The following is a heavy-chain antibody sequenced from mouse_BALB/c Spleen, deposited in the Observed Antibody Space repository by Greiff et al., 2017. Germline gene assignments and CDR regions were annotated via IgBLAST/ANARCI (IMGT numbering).Heavy chain of an antibody. CDR2: IWSGGST. Sequence: QVQLKQSGPGLVQPSQSLSITCTVSGFSLTSYGVHWVRQSPGKGLEWLGVIWSGGSTDYNAAFISRLSISKDNSKSQVFFKMNSLQANDTAIYYCARNRGYGSSYRGYAMDYWGQGTSVTVSS. J-gene: IGHJ4*01. V-gene: IGHV2-2*02. CDR1: GFSLTSYG. CDR3: ARNRGYGSSYRGYAMDY. D-gene: IGHD1-1*01.